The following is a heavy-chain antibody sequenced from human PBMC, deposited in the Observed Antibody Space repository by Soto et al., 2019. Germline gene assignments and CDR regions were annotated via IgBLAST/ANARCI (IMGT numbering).Heavy chain of an antibody. CDR1: GFAFNNYG. Sequence: KPVGSLRLSCTVSGFAFNNYGINWVRQAPGKGLEWVSSISKSDYTYYSDSVKGRFTISRDNAKNSVSLQMNTLRVEDTAVYYCAREDSIIIPAVSDFWGQGTLVTVSS. CDR3: AREDSIIIPAVSDF. V-gene: IGHV3-21*01. CDR2: ISKSDYT. J-gene: IGHJ4*02. D-gene: IGHD2-2*01.